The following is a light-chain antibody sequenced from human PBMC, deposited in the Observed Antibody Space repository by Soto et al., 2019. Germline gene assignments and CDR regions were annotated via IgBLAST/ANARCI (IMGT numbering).Light chain of an antibody. CDR2: DVT. Sequence: QSALTQPASVSGSPGQSITISCTGTSNDVGRYNYVSWYQQHPGRAPQLMIYDVTSRPSGVSFRFSGSKSGTTASLTISGLQAEDEADYYCSSYTTSSTRVFGTGTKLTVL. CDR1: SNDVGRYNY. V-gene: IGLV2-14*01. CDR3: SSYTTSSTRV. J-gene: IGLJ1*01.